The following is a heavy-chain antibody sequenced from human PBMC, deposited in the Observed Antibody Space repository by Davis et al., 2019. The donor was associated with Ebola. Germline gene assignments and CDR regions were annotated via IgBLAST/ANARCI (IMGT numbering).Heavy chain of an antibody. CDR1: GDSVFGKNGA. V-gene: IGHV6-1*01. Sequence: HSQTLSLTCAISGDSVFGKNGAWNWIRQSPSRGLEWLGRTYYSSSKWYNDYAVSVKSRITINPDTSKNQFSLLLKSVTPEDTAIYYCARGWFRSGMDVWGQGTTITVSS. CDR2: TYYSSSKWYN. CDR3: ARGWFRSGMDV. D-gene: IGHD6-19*01. J-gene: IGHJ6*02.